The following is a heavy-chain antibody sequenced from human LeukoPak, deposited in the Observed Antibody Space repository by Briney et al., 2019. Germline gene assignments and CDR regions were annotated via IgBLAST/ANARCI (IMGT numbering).Heavy chain of an antibody. CDR1: GGSISSYY. CDR3: ARVTGYMIEDYFDY. CDR2: IYYSGST. J-gene: IGHJ4*02. V-gene: IGHV4-59*01. Sequence: TSETLSLTCTVSGGSISSYYWSWIRQPPGKGLEWIGYIYYSGSTNYNPSLKSRVTISVDTSKNQFSLKLRSVTAADTAVYYCARVTGYMIEDYFDYWGQGTLVTVSS. D-gene: IGHD3-22*01.